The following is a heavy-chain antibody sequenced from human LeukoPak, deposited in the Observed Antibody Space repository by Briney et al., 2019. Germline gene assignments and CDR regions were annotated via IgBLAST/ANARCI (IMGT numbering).Heavy chain of an antibody. Sequence: GESLKISCKASGYSFTTYWIGWVRQVPGKGLEWVGIIYPADSTAKYSPSFQGQVTISVDKSISTAYLQWSRLEASDTAVFYCAVIVGGNSNWYFDLWGRGTLVTVSS. CDR3: AVIVGGNSNWYFDL. CDR1: GYSFTTYW. D-gene: IGHD4-23*01. J-gene: IGHJ2*01. CDR2: IYPADSTA. V-gene: IGHV5-51*01.